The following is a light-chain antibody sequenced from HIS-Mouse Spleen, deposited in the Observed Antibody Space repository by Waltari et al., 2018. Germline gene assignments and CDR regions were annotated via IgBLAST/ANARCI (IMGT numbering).Light chain of an antibody. CDR2: DGS. Sequence: QSALTQPASVSGSPGQSITISCTGTSSAFGIYNLVSWYQQHPGKAPKLMIYDGSKRPSGVSNRFSGSKSGNTASLTISGLQAEDEADYYCCSYAGSSTWVFGGGTKLTVL. J-gene: IGLJ3*02. V-gene: IGLV2-23*01. CDR3: CSYAGSSTWV. CDR1: SSAFGIYNL.